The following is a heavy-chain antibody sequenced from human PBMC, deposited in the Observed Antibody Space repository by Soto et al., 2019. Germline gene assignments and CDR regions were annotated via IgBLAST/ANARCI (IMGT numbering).Heavy chain of an antibody. J-gene: IGHJ4*02. CDR2: ISYDGSNK. D-gene: IGHD6-13*01. CDR1: GFTFSSYA. CDR3: ARDSDYSSSFHDY. V-gene: IGHV3-30-3*01. Sequence: PGGSLRLSCAASGFTFSSYAMHWVRQAPGKGLEWVAVISYDGSNKYYADSVKGRFTISRDNSKNTLYLQMNSLRAEDTAVYYCARDSDYSSSFHDYWGQGTLVTVSS.